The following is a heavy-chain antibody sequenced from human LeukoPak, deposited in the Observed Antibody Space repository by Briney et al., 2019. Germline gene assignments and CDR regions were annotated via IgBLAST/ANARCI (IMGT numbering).Heavy chain of an antibody. CDR3: ARVWMATANDAFDI. Sequence: PSQTLSLTCTVSGGSISSGDYYWSWIRQPPGKGLEWIGYIYYSGGTYYNPSLKSRVTISVDTSKNQFSLKLSSVTAADTAVYYCARVWMATANDAFDIWGQGTMVTVSS. J-gene: IGHJ3*02. CDR2: IYYSGGT. V-gene: IGHV4-30-4*08. CDR1: GGSISSGDYY. D-gene: IGHD5-24*01.